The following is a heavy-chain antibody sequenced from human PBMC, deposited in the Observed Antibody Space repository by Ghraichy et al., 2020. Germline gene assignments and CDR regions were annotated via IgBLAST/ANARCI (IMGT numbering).Heavy chain of an antibody. V-gene: IGHV4-59*01. J-gene: IGHJ6*02. D-gene: IGHD1-26*01. CDR2: IYYSGST. Sequence: SETLSLTCTVSGGSISSYYWSWIRQPPGKGLEWIGYIYYSGSTNYNPSLKSRVTISVDTSKNQFSLKLSSVTAADTAVYYCATYDSGSYYMEDYYYYGMDVWGQGTTVTVSS. CDR1: GGSISSYY. CDR3: ATYDSGSYYMEDYYYYGMDV.